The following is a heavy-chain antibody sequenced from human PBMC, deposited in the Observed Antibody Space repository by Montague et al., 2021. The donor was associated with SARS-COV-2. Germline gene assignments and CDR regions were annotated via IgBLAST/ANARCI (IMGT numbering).Heavy chain of an antibody. CDR2: IYTTGRT. CDR1: GGSISSGSYY. V-gene: IGHV4-61*02. J-gene: IGHJ3*02. D-gene: IGHD3-10*01. CDR3: ASERAYDYGSGTYPGGFDM. Sequence: TLSLTCTVSGGSISSGSYYWSWIRQPAGKGLEWIGRIYTTGRTNYNPSLKSRVTISVDTSKNQFSLKLGSVTAADTAAYYCASERAYDYGSGTYPGGFDMWGQGTMVTVSS.